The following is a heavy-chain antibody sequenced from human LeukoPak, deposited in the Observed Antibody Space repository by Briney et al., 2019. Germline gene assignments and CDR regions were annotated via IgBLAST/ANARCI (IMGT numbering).Heavy chain of an antibody. J-gene: IGHJ6*02. CDR3: ARDYYYGSGSYLAPRVMGV. Sequence: GGSLRLSCAASGFTFSSYGMHWVRQAPGKGLEWVAVIWYDGSNKYYADSVKGRFTISRDNSKNTLYLQMNSLRAEDTAVYYCARDYYYGSGSYLAPRVMGVWGQGTTVTVSS. CDR1: GFTFSSYG. CDR2: IWYDGSNK. V-gene: IGHV3-33*01. D-gene: IGHD3-10*01.